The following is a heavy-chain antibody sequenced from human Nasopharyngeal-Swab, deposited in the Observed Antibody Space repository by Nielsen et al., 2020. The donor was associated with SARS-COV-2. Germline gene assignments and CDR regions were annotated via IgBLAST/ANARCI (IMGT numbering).Heavy chain of an antibody. J-gene: IGHJ4*02. CDR2: IHQSGST. D-gene: IGHD1/OR15-1a*01. CDR3: ARERTAPGTLYYFDY. Sequence: VRQMPGKGLEWMGFIHQSGSTTYSPSLKSRLTMSVDTSKNQFSLKPTSVTAADTALYYCARERTAPGTLYYFDYWGQGTPVTVSS. V-gene: IGHV4-30-2*05.